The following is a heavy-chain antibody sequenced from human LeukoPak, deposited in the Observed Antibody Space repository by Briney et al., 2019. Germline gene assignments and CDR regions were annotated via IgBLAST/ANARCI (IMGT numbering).Heavy chain of an antibody. CDR1: GYTFTNYG. D-gene: IGHD3-10*01. CDR3: ARTPKRFGELYQPGDF. J-gene: IGHJ4*02. Sequence: VASVKVSCKASGYTFTNYGITWVRQGPGQGLEWVGWISAYNGDANYAQNLQDRVTLTSDTSTSTAYMELRSLRSDDTGIYYCARTPKRFGELYQPGDFWGQGTLLTVSS. CDR2: ISAYNGDA. V-gene: IGHV1-18*01.